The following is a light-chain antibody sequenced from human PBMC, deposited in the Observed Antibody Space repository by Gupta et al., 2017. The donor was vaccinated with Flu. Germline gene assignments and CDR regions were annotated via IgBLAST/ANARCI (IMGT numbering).Light chain of an antibody. CDR1: QSVSSNY. CDR2: GAS. J-gene: IGKJ5*01. Sequence: PGTLSLSPGESATLSCRASQSVSSNYLVWYQQKPGQAPRLLIYGASSRAVGIPDRFSGSGSGTDFTLTISRLEPEDFAVYYCQQYGSSPFGQGTRLEIK. V-gene: IGKV3-20*01. CDR3: QQYGSSP.